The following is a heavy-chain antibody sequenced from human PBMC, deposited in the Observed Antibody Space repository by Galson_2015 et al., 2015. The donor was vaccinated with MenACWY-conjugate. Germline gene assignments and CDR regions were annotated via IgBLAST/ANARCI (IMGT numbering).Heavy chain of an antibody. D-gene: IGHD2-2*01. Sequence: SLRLSCAASGFTVSSNYMSWVRQAPGKGLEWVSVIYSGGSTYYADSGKGRFTISRDNSKNTLYLQMNSLRAEDTAVYYCARDNARAGRPHWGQGTLVTVSS. CDR1: GFTVSSNY. CDR3: ARDNARAGRPH. J-gene: IGHJ4*02. CDR2: IYSGGST. V-gene: IGHV3-66*01.